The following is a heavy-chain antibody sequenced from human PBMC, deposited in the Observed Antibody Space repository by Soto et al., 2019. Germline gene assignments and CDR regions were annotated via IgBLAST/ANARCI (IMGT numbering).Heavy chain of an antibody. Sequence: GSGGGLVQPGGSLRLSCAASGFTFSSYEMNWVRQAPGKGLEWVSYISSSGSTIYYADSVKGRFTISRDNAKNSLYLQMNSLRAEDTAVYYCARVQTAMVTGDYYYGMDVWGQGTTVTVSS. CDR3: ARVQTAMVTGDYYYGMDV. V-gene: IGHV3-48*03. J-gene: IGHJ6*02. CDR2: ISSSGSTI. CDR1: GFTFSSYE. D-gene: IGHD5-18*01.